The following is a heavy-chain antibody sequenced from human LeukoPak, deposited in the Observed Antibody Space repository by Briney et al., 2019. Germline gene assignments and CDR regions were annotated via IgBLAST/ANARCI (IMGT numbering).Heavy chain of an antibody. CDR2: IRYDGSNK. J-gene: IGHJ5*02. CDR3: AKARIAAAGTIDWFDP. Sequence: GGSLRLSCAASGFTFSSYGMHWVRQAPGKGLEGVAFIRYDGSNKYYADSVKGRFTISRDNSKNTLYLQMNSLRAEDTAVYYCAKARIAAAGTIDWFDPWGQGTLVTVSS. D-gene: IGHD6-13*01. CDR1: GFTFSSYG. V-gene: IGHV3-30*02.